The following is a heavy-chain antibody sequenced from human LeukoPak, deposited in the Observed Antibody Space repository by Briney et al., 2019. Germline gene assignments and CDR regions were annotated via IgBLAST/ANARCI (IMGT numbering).Heavy chain of an antibody. CDR1: GYTFTGYY. Sequence: ASVKVSCKASGYTFTGYYMHWVRQAPGQGLEWMGWINPNSGGTNYAQKFQGRVTMTRDTSISTAYMELSRLRSDDTAVYYCARGGVYCSSTSCYTLDYWGQGTLATVSS. D-gene: IGHD2-2*02. CDR2: INPNSGGT. CDR3: ARGGVYCSSTSCYTLDY. J-gene: IGHJ4*02. V-gene: IGHV1-2*02.